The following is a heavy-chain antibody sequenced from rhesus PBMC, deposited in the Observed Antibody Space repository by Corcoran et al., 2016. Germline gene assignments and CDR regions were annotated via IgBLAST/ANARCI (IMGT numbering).Heavy chain of an antibody. CDR3: TRVGLRDSWGFDY. Sequence: EVQLVESGGALAQPGGSLRLSCAASGFSFDDYAMHWVRQVPGKGLEWVSRISWNSGTIYYADSVKGRFTSYRDNAKNSLLLQMDRLRAEDTAVYYCTRVGLRDSWGFDYWGQGVLVTVSS. CDR1: GFSFDDYA. CDR2: ISWNSGTI. V-gene: IGHV3-134*01. J-gene: IGHJ4*01. D-gene: IGHD6-25*01.